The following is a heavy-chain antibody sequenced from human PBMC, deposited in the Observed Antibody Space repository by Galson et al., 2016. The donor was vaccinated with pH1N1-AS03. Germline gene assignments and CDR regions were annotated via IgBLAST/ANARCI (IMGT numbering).Heavy chain of an antibody. CDR3: AGVGGLSYPHPRGDVDV. CDR2: VHTSGST. D-gene: IGHD7-27*01. Sequence: ETLSLTCTISGGSIANLYWRWIRQSAGKGLEWIGRVHTSGSTNYNPSLKSRVSMSIVTSTKKFSLRRTSVTAADTAVYYCAGVGGLSYPHPRGDVDVWGKGTTVIVSS. V-gene: IGHV4-4*07. J-gene: IGHJ6*04. CDR1: GGSIANLY.